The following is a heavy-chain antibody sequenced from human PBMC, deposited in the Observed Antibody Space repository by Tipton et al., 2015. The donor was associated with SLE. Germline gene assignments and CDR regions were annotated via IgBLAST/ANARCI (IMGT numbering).Heavy chain of an antibody. J-gene: IGHJ6*03. CDR2: IRTRANGGTT. D-gene: IGHD3/OR15-3a*01. CDR1: GFSFGDYP. Sequence: SLRLSCTSSGFSFGDYPMSWVRQAPGKGLEWVGFIRTRANGGTTEYAASVKGRFTISRDDSKDTAYLAISSLEVEDTAVYYCTRAMIYYYYMDVWGKGTTVTVSS. CDR3: TRAMIYYYYMDV. V-gene: IGHV3-49*04.